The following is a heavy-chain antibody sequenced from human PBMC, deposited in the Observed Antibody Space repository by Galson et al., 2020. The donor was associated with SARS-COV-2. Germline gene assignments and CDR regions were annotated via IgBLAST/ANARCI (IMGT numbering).Heavy chain of an antibody. V-gene: IGHV4-39*07. Sequence: SETLSLTCTVSGGSISSSSYYWGWIRQPPGKGLEWIGSIYYSGSTSYNPSLKSRVTIPVDTSKNQFSLKLSSVTAADTAVYYCARERAPYCSSTSCYTGNWFDPWGQGTLVTVSS. D-gene: IGHD2-2*02. CDR3: ARERAPYCSSTSCYTGNWFDP. J-gene: IGHJ5*02. CDR1: GGSISSSSYY. CDR2: IYYSGST.